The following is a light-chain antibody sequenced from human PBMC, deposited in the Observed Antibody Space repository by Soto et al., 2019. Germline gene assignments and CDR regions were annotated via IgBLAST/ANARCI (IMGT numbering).Light chain of an antibody. CDR1: SSNIGTRYD. J-gene: IGLJ2*01. V-gene: IGLV1-40*01. CDR2: GNT. CDR3: QSYDSSLSGSL. Sequence: QSVLTQPPSVSGAPGQRVNISCTGTSSNIGTRYDVHWYQQVPGAAPKLLIYGNTNRTSGVPDRFSASKSGTSASLAITGLRAEDEADYYCQSYDSSLSGSLFGGGTKLTVL.